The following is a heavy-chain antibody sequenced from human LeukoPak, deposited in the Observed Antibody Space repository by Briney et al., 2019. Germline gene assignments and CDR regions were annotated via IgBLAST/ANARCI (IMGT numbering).Heavy chain of an antibody. CDR3: AKDRRGQLATNWFDP. J-gene: IGHJ5*02. V-gene: IGHV3-30*18. Sequence: GGSLRLSCVASGFTFSNYAMHWVRQAPGKGLEWVAVISDDGSNNYYADSVKGRFTISRDNSKNTLYLQMNSLRAEDTAVYYCAKDRRGQLATNWFDPWGQGTLVTVSS. CDR1: GFTFSNYA. D-gene: IGHD6-6*01. CDR2: ISDDGSNN.